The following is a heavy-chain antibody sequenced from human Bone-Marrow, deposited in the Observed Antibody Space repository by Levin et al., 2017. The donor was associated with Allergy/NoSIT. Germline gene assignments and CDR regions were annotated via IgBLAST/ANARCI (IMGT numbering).Heavy chain of an antibody. V-gene: IGHV3-48*02. CDR2: ISSSSSTI. J-gene: IGHJ3*02. Sequence: GGSLRLSCAASGFTFSSYSMNWVRQAPGKGLEWVSYISSSSSTIYYADSVKGRFTISRDNAKNSLYLQMNSLRDEDTAVYYCARDAPHIFWSGYGDDAFDIWGQGTMVTVSS. D-gene: IGHD3-3*01. CDR1: GFTFSSYS. CDR3: ARDAPHIFWSGYGDDAFDI.